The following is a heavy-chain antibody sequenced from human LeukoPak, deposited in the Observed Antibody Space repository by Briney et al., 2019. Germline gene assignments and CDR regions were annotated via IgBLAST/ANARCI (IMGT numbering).Heavy chain of an antibody. Sequence: PSQTLSLTWTVSGASITSRGYYWSWIRQHPGKGLEWIGYIYYSGTTYYNPSLKSRVTISVDTSKNQFSLKLSSVTAADTAVYYCARVYYDGSGYYYRWFDPWGQGTLVTVSS. CDR1: GASITSRGYY. CDR3: ARVYYDGSGYYYRWFDP. D-gene: IGHD3-22*01. CDR2: IYYSGTT. V-gene: IGHV4-31*02. J-gene: IGHJ5*02.